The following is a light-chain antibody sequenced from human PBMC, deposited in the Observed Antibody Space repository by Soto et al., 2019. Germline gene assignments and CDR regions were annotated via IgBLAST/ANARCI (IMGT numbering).Light chain of an antibody. CDR1: SSDVGGYNY. J-gene: IGLJ2*01. V-gene: IGLV2-11*01. Sequence: QSVLTQPRSVSGSPGQSVTISCTGTSSDVGGYNYVSWYQQHPGKAPKLMIYDVSKRPSGVPDRFSGSKSGNTASLTISGLQAEDEAEYYCCSYAGSYNVVFGGGTMLTVL. CDR3: CSYAGSYNVV. CDR2: DVS.